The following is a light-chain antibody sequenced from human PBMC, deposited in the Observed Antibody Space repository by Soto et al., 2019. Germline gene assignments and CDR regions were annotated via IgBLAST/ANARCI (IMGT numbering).Light chain of an antibody. J-gene: IGKJ5*01. CDR3: QQYGSSPPIT. CDR2: GAS. V-gene: IGKV3-20*01. CDR1: QSVSSN. Sequence: IVLTQSPASLSLSPGERATLSCRASQSVSSNLAWYQQKPGQAPRLLIYGASTRATGIPVRFSGSGSGTEFTLTISRLEPEDFAVYYCQQYGSSPPITFGQGTRLEIK.